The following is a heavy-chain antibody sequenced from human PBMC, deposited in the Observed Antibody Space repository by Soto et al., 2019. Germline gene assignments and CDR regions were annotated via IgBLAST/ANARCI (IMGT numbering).Heavy chain of an antibody. Sequence: ASVKVSCKASGYTFTSYGISWVRQAPGQGLEWMGWISAYNGNTNYAQKLQGRVTMTTDTSTSTAYMELRSLRSDDTAVYYCGRVDIVVVTAIPYTWFDPWGQGTLVTVSS. D-gene: IGHD2-21*02. J-gene: IGHJ5*02. V-gene: IGHV1-18*01. CDR1: GYTFTSYG. CDR2: ISAYNGNT. CDR3: GRVDIVVVTAIPYTWFDP.